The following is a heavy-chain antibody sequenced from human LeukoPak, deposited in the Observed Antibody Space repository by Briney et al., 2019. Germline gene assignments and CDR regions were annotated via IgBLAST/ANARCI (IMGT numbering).Heavy chain of an antibody. J-gene: IGHJ4*02. Sequence: GGSLRLSCAASGFTFSSYAMSWDRQAPGKGLEWVSAISDSGGSTYYADSVKGRFTISRDNSKNTLYLQMNSLRAEDTAVYYCAKDLDTIFGVVIIPKGVFDYWGQGTLVTVSS. CDR3: AKDLDTIFGVVIIPKGVFDY. V-gene: IGHV3-23*01. D-gene: IGHD3-3*01. CDR1: GFTFSSYA. CDR2: ISDSGGST.